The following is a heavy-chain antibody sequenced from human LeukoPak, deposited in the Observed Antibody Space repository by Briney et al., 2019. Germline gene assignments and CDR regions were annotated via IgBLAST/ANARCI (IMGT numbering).Heavy chain of an antibody. J-gene: IGHJ5*02. CDR2: ISSSSSYI. V-gene: IGHV3-21*01. CDR3: ARGPYSSSWYDWFDP. D-gene: IGHD6-13*01. CDR1: GFTFSSYS. Sequence: GGSLRLSCAASGFTFSSYSMNWVRQAPGKGLEWVSSISSSSSYIYYADSVKGRFTISRDNAKNSLYLQMNSLRAEDTAVYYCARGPYSSSWYDWFDPWGQGTPVAVSS.